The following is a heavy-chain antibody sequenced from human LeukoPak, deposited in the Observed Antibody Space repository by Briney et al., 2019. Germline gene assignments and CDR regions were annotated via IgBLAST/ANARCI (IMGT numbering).Heavy chain of an antibody. D-gene: IGHD3-22*01. V-gene: IGHV4-39*01. CDR2: IYYSGRT. Sequence: SETLSLTCTIFGNSVSRSDSYWDWIRQPPGKGLEWIGTIYYSGRTYYSPSLKSRVTLSVDMSNNQFSLTLSSVTAADTALYFCARRRYYDSSGYLEWGQGTLVTVSS. J-gene: IGHJ1*01. CDR3: ARRRYYDSSGYLE. CDR1: GNSVSRSDSY.